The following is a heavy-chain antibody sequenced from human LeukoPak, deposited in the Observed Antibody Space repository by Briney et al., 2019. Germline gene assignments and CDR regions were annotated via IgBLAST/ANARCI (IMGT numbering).Heavy chain of an antibody. Sequence: GGSLRLSCAASGFTFGSNWMSWVRQAPGKGLEWVANIKQDGSEKYYVDSVKGRFTISRDNAKNSLYLQMNSLRAEDTAVYYCASIFYSIDYIFDYWGQGTLVTVSS. J-gene: IGHJ4*02. CDR3: ASIFYSIDYIFDY. CDR2: IKQDGSEK. D-gene: IGHD3-22*01. CDR1: GFTFGSNW. V-gene: IGHV3-7*01.